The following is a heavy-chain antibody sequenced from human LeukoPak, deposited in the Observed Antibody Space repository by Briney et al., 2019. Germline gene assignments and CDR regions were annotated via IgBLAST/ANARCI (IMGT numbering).Heavy chain of an antibody. Sequence: GGSLRLSCAASGFTFSSYGMHWVRQAPGKGLEWVAFIRYDGSNKYYADSMKGRFTISRDNSKNTLYLQMNSLRAEDTAVYYCAKVQGYDSSGYYYVAEDYWGQGTLVTVSS. V-gene: IGHV3-30*02. CDR1: GFTFSSYG. CDR2: IRYDGSNK. D-gene: IGHD3-22*01. CDR3: AKVQGYDSSGYYYVAEDY. J-gene: IGHJ4*02.